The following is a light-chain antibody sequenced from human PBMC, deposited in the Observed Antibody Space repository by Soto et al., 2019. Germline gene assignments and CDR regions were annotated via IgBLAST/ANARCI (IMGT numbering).Light chain of an antibody. Sequence: EVELTQSPATLSVSPGERATLSCRASPSVTNFLAWYQQKPGQAPRLLIYGAFNRATGIPARFSGSGSGTDFTLTISSLEPEDSAVYYCQQRNVWPPVTFGQGTRLEIK. CDR3: QQRNVWPPVT. J-gene: IGKJ5*01. CDR2: GAF. V-gene: IGKV3-11*01. CDR1: PSVTNF.